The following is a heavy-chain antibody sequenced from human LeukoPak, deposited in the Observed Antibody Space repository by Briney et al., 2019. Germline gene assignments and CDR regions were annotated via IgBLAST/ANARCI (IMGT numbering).Heavy chain of an antibody. D-gene: IGHD3/OR15-3a*01. CDR3: ARSGLTGRGNGLDV. CDR2: FLSGGST. CDR1: GFIFSSYG. J-gene: IGHJ6*02. Sequence: GGSLRLSCEASGFIFSSYGMHWVRQAPGKGLEWVSVFLSGGSTHYADSVKARFSMSRDDSRNIVYLQLNSLRADDTAVYYCARSGLTGRGNGLDVWGQGTTVTVSS. V-gene: IGHV3-NL1*01.